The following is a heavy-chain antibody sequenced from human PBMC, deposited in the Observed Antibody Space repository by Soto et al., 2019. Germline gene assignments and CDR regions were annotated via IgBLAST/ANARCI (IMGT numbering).Heavy chain of an antibody. V-gene: IGHV4-39*01. Sequence: QLQLQELGPGLVKPSETLSLTCTVSGGSISSSSYYWGWIRQPPGKGLEWIGSIYYSGSTYYNPSLKSRVTISIDTSKNQFSLKLSSVTAADTAVYYCARQTYGSGEIDYWGQGTLVTVSS. J-gene: IGHJ4*02. CDR3: ARQTYGSGEIDY. D-gene: IGHD3-10*01. CDR2: IYYSGST. CDR1: GGSISSSSYY.